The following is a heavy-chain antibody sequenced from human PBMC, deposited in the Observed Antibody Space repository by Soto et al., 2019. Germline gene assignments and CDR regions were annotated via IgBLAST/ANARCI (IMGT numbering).Heavy chain of an antibody. J-gene: IGHJ5*02. CDR1: GFSLSTSGMR. Sequence: SGPTLVNPTQTLTLTCTFSGFSLSTSGMRVSWIRQPPGKALEWLARIDWDDDKLYSTSLKTRLTISKDTSKNQVVLTMTNMDPVDTAAYYCARSIVAAGNRWFDPWGQGTLVTVSS. D-gene: IGHD6-13*01. V-gene: IGHV2-70*04. CDR3: ARSIVAAGNRWFDP. CDR2: IDWDDDK.